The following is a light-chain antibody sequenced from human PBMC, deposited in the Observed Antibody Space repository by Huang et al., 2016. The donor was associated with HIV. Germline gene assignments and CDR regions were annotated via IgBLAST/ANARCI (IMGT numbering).Light chain of an antibody. CDR2: WAT. CDR1: QSLLYSLSKKNY. CDR3: LQYYSVPQT. Sequence: DIVMTQSPDSLAVSPGERATINCKSSQSLLYSLSKKNYLAWFQQKPGRPPKLLIYWATTRESGVPDRFRGSGSGTDFTLTINNLQAEDVAVYLCLQYYSVPQTFGHGTKVEIK. J-gene: IGKJ1*01. V-gene: IGKV4-1*01.